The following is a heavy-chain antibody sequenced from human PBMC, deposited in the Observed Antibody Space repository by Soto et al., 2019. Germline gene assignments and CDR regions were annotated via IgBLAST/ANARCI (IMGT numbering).Heavy chain of an antibody. CDR3: ASMIGDPVLSFDS. CDR2: IFYSGST. Sequence: QVQLQESGPGLVKPSETLSLTCTVSGGSISSYYWSWIRQPPGKGLEWIGFIFYSGSTSYNPSLTSRVTISIDTPEYQFSLKLNSVPAADTAVYYCASMIGDPVLSFDSWGQGTLVAVSS. J-gene: IGHJ5*01. V-gene: IGHV4-59*01. D-gene: IGHD3-10*02. CDR1: GGSISSYY.